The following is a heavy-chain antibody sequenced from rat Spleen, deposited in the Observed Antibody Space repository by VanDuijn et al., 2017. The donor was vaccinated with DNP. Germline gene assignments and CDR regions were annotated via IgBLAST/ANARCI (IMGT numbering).Heavy chain of an antibody. CDR2: IPDSGATT. D-gene: IGHD5-1*01. J-gene: IGHJ1*01. CDR1: GFTFNNYW. CDR3: ARGSGTYYWYFDF. V-gene: IGHV5-31*01. Sequence: EVQLVESGGDLVQPGTSLKLSCVASGFTFNNYWMTWIRQVPGKGLEWVASIPDSGATTYYPDSVKGRFTISRDNAKNTLYLQMNSLRSEDTATYYCARGSGTYYWYFDFWGPGTMVTVSS.